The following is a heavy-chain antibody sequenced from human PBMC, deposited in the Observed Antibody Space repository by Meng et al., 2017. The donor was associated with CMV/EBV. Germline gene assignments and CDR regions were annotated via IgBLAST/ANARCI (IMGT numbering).Heavy chain of an antibody. J-gene: IGHJ6*02. CDR2: ISPNSGGT. CDR1: GYTFTGYY. Sequence: ASVKVSCKASGYTFTGYYMHWVRQAPGQGLEWMGWISPNSGGTNYAQKFQGRVTMTRDTSISTAYMELSRLRSDDTAVYYCAREVVPAAILSFRYYGMDVWGQGTTVTVSS. V-gene: IGHV1-2*02. D-gene: IGHD2-2*01. CDR3: AREVVPAAILSFRYYGMDV.